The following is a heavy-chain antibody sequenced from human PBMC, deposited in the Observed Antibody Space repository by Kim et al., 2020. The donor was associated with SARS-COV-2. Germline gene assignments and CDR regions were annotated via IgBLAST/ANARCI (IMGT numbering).Heavy chain of an antibody. CDR1: GYTFTSYY. Sequence: ASVKVSCKASGYTFTSYYMHWVRQAPGQGLEWMGIINPSGGSTSYAQKFQRRVTMTRDTSTSTVYMGLSSLRSEDTAVYYCARDPIVVVPAAIYYYYGMDVWGQGTTVTVSS. CDR2: INPSGGST. CDR3: ARDPIVVVPAAIYYYYGMDV. V-gene: IGHV1-46*01. J-gene: IGHJ6*02. D-gene: IGHD2-2*01.